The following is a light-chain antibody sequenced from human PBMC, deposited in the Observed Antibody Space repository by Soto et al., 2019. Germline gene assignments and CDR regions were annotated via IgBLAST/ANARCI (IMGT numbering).Light chain of an antibody. CDR2: DVN. V-gene: IGLV2-14*01. CDR1: SSDIGGYKY. J-gene: IGLJ1*01. Sequence: QSVLTQPASVSGSSGQSITISCTGTSSDIGGYKYVSWYQQHPGKAPKLMIYDVNSRPSGVSNRFSGSKSGNTASLTISGLQAEDEADYYCSSYRSSSSYVCGTGTKAPS. CDR3: SSYRSSSSYV.